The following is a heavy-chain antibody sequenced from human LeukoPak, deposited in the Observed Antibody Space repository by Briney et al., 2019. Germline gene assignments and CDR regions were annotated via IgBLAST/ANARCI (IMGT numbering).Heavy chain of an antibody. CDR2: INQDGSEK. J-gene: IGHJ4*02. CDR1: GFTYTNSFNSW. CDR3: TRDFADY. V-gene: IGHV3-7*04. Sequence: PGGSLRLSCEASGFTYTNSFNSWMSWVRQAPGKGLEWVANINQDGSEKYYVDSVKGRFTISRDNARISLYLKMNSLRAEDTAVYYCTRDFADYWGQGTLVTVSS.